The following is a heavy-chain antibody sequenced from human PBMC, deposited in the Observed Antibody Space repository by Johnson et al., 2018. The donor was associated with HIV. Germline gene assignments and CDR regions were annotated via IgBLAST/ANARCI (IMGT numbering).Heavy chain of an antibody. CDR1: GFSFSSYD. J-gene: IGHJ3*02. Sequence: VHLVESGGGVVQPGKSLRLSCAASGFSFSSYDMHWVRQAPGKGLEWVALISCDGSNKYYADSVKGRFTISRDNSKNTLYLQMNSLRAEDTAVYYCARDLLSRAFDIWGQGTMVTVSS. V-gene: IGHV3-30-3*01. CDR2: ISCDGSNK. CDR3: ARDLLSRAFDI.